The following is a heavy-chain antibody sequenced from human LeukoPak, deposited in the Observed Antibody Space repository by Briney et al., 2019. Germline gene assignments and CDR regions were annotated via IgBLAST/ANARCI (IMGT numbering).Heavy chain of an antibody. Sequence: PSETLSLTCTVSGGSISSSSYCWGWIRQPPGEGLEWIGTIYYSGSTYYNPSLKSRVTISVDTSKNQFSLQLNSVTPEDTAVYYCARERYDILAGAYYYYGMDVWGKGTTVTVSS. V-gene: IGHV4-39*02. J-gene: IGHJ6*04. CDR3: ARERYDILAGAYYYYGMDV. CDR1: GGSISSSSYC. CDR2: IYYSGST. D-gene: IGHD3-9*01.